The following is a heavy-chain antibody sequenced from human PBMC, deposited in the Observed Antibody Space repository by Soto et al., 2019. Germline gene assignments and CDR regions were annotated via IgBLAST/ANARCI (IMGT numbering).Heavy chain of an antibody. V-gene: IGHV3-30-3*01. CDR3: ARGRVAVAQNYYYYGMDV. CDR1: GFTFSSYA. CDR2: ISYDGSNK. Sequence: QVQLVESGGGVVQPGRSLRLSCAASGFTFSSYAMHWVRQAPGKGLEWVAVISYDGSNKYYADSVKGRFTISRDNSKNTLYLQMNSLRAEDTAVYYCARGRVAVAQNYYYYGMDVWGQGTTVTVSS. J-gene: IGHJ6*02. D-gene: IGHD6-19*01.